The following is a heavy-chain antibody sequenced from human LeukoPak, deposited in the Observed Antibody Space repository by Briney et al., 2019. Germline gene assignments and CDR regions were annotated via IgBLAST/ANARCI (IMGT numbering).Heavy chain of an antibody. CDR1: GYTFTSYG. CDR3: ARDSRNGGYYYYMDV. V-gene: IGHV1-18*01. Sequence: ASVKVSCKASGYTFTSYGISWVRQAPGQGLEWMGWISAYNGNTNYAQKLQGRVTMTTDTSTSTAYMELRSLRSDDTAVYYCARDSRNGGYYYYMDVWGKGTTVTVSS. J-gene: IGHJ6*03. D-gene: IGHD1-14*01. CDR2: ISAYNGNT.